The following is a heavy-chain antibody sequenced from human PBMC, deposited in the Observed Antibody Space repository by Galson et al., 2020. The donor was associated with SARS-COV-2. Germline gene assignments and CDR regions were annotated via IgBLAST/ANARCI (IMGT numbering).Heavy chain of an antibody. CDR3: ARAEELAWFDP. CDR2: INPKSGGT. CDR1: GYTSTGYY. V-gene: IGHV1-2*02. J-gene: IGHJ5*02. Sequence: ASVKVSCQASGYTSTGYYIHWVRQAPGQGLEWMGWINPKSGGTNYAQKFQGRVTMTRDTSISTAYMDLSRLRSDDTAVYYCARAEELAWFDPWSQGTLVTISS. D-gene: IGHD1-26*01.